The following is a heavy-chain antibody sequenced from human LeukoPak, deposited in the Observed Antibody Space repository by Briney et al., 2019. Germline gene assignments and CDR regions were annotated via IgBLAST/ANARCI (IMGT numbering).Heavy chain of an antibody. V-gene: IGHV4-39*07. D-gene: IGHD6-6*01. CDR1: DGYISSSSYY. CDR3: ARAGYEYSSSFSYYYYMDV. J-gene: IGHJ6*03. CDR2: IYYSGTT. Sequence: PSETLSLTCTVSDGYISSSSYYWGWIRQPPGKGLEWIGRIYYSGTTYYNPSLKTRVTISVNTSKNQFSLKLSSVTAADTAVYYCARAGYEYSSSFSYYYYMDVWGKGTTVTVSS.